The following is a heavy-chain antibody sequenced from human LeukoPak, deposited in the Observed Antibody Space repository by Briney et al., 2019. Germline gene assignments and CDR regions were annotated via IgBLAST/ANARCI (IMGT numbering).Heavy chain of an antibody. CDR2: IDLSDSYT. CDR1: TYSLSSHW. Sequence: GESLKISCGHGTYSLSSHWITWVRQVPGKGLEWMGRIDLSDSYTNYSPSFQGHVTISADKSFGTAYLQWSSLKASDTAIYYCARLESVAGNNWLDPWGQGTLVTVSS. CDR3: ARLESVAGNNWLDP. V-gene: IGHV5-10-1*01. J-gene: IGHJ5*02. D-gene: IGHD6-19*01.